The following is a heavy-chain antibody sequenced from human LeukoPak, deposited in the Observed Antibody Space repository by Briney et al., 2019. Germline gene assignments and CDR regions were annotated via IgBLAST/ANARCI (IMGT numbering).Heavy chain of an antibody. CDR3: ARSLYDFWSADNWFDP. CDR2: INHSGST. Sequence: PSETLSLTCAVYGGSFSGYYWSWIRQPPGKGLEWIGEINHSGSTNCNPSLKSRVTISVDTSKNQFSLKLSSVTAADTAVYYCARSLYDFWSADNWFDPWGQGTLVTVSS. D-gene: IGHD3-3*01. V-gene: IGHV4-34*01. J-gene: IGHJ5*02. CDR1: GGSFSGYY.